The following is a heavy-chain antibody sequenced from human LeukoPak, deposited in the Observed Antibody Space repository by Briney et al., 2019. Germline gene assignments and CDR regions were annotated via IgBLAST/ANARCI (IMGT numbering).Heavy chain of an antibody. Sequence: PSETLSLTCAVYGGSFSGYYWSWIRQPPGKGLEWIGEIDHSGRTKSNPSLKSRVIISVDMSKNQFSLRLSSVTAADTAVYYCARKSIVAAGRKPYDYWDQGTLVTVSP. CDR3: ARKSIVAAGRKPYDY. CDR2: IDHSGRT. J-gene: IGHJ4*02. D-gene: IGHD6-13*01. V-gene: IGHV4-34*01. CDR1: GGSFSGYY.